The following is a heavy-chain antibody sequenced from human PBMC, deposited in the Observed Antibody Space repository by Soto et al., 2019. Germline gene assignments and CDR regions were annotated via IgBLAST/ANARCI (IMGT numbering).Heavy chain of an antibody. Sequence: GSLRLSCAASGFTFSSYSMNWVRQAPGKGLEWVSSISSSSSYIYYADSVKGRFTISRDNAKNSLYLQMNSLRVEDTAVYYCARPHSSGWYSYYYYYYGMDVWGQGTTVTVSS. V-gene: IGHV3-21*01. CDR1: GFTFSSYS. CDR3: ARPHSSGWYSYYYYYYGMDV. J-gene: IGHJ6*02. D-gene: IGHD6-19*01. CDR2: ISSSSSYI.